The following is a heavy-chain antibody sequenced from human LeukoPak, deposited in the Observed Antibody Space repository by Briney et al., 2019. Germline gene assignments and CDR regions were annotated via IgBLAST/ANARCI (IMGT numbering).Heavy chain of an antibody. CDR1: GFTFSSYW. J-gene: IGHJ4*02. Sequence: GGPLRLSCAASGFTFSSYWMHWVRQASGKGLVWVSRINSDGSSTSYADSVKGRFTISRDNAKNTLYLQMNSLRAEDTAVYYCARDPTYDILTGYTDYWGQGTLVTVSS. CDR2: INSDGSST. CDR3: ARDPTYDILTGYTDY. D-gene: IGHD3-9*01. V-gene: IGHV3-74*01.